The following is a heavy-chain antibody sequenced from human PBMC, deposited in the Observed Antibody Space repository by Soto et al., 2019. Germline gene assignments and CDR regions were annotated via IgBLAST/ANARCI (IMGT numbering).Heavy chain of an antibody. Sequence: ASVKVSCKASGYTFTSYGISWVRQAPGQGLEWMGWISAYNGNTNYAQKLQGRVTMTTDTSTSTAYMELRSLRSDDTAVYYCARVYDFWSDYYGMDVWGQGTTVTVSS. J-gene: IGHJ6*02. V-gene: IGHV1-18*01. CDR3: ARVYDFWSDYYGMDV. CDR1: GYTFTSYG. D-gene: IGHD3-3*01. CDR2: ISAYNGNT.